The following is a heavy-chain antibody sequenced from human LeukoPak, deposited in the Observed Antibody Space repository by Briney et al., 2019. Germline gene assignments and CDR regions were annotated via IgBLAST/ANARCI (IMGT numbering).Heavy chain of an antibody. CDR1: GGTFSSYA. Sequence: ASVKVSCKASGGTFSSYAISWVRQAPGQGLGWMGGIIPIFGTANYAQKFQGRVTITADKSTSTAYMELSSLRSEDTAVYYCARDQPPYCSSTSCWGDWGQGTLVTVSS. D-gene: IGHD2-2*01. V-gene: IGHV1-69*06. CDR2: IIPIFGTA. J-gene: IGHJ4*02. CDR3: ARDQPPYCSSTSCWGD.